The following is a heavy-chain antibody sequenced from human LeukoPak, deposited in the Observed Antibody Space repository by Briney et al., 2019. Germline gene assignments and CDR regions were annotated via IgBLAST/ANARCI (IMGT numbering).Heavy chain of an antibody. Sequence: ASVKVSCKASGYTFTGYYMHWVRQAPGQGLEWMGWINPNSGGTNYAQKFQGRVTMTRDTSISTAYMELSRLRSDDTAVYYCARVEDYSNYGWGAYGFDPWGPGNPGHRLL. CDR3: ARVEDYSNYGWGAYGFDP. V-gene: IGHV1-2*02. J-gene: IGHJ5*02. CDR2: INPNSGGT. CDR1: GYTFTGYY. D-gene: IGHD4-11*01.